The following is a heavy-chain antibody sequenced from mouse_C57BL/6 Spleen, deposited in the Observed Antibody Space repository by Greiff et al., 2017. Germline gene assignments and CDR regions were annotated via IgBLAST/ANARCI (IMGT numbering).Heavy chain of an antibody. D-gene: IGHD3-3*01. CDR2: IRNKANGYTT. V-gene: IGHV7-3*01. Sequence: EVKLVESGGGLVQPGGSLSLSCAASGFTFTDYYMSWVRQPPGKALEWLGFIRNKANGYTTEYSASVKGRFTISRDNSQSILYLQMNALRAEDSATYYCARSGGTLWYFDVWGTGTTVTVSS. CDR1: GFTFTDYY. J-gene: IGHJ1*03. CDR3: ARSGGTLWYFDV.